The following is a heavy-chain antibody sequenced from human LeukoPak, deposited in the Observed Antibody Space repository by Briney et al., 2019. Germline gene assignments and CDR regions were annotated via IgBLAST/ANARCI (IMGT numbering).Heavy chain of an antibody. D-gene: IGHD4-17*01. Sequence: SVKVSCKASGGTFSTYTINWVRQAPGQGLEWMGRIIPILGITKYAQKFQGRVTITADKSTSTAYTELSSLRSEDTAVYYCARGGGDVDAFDIWGQGTMVTVSS. J-gene: IGHJ3*02. CDR3: ARGGGDVDAFDI. CDR2: IIPILGIT. CDR1: GGTFSTYT. V-gene: IGHV1-69*02.